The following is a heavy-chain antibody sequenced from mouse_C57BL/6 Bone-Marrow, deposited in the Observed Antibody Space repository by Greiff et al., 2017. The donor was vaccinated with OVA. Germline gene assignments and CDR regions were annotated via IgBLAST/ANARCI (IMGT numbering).Heavy chain of an antibody. V-gene: IGHV1-75*01. J-gene: IGHJ2*01. CDR2: IFPGSGST. CDR3: ARQGVRLYYGYYFDY. D-gene: IGHD1-1*01. CDR1: GYTFTDYY. Sequence: VQLQQSGPELVKPGASVKISCKASGYTFTDYYINWVKQRPGQGLEWIGWIFPGSGSTYYNEKFKGKATLTVDKSSSTAYMLLSSLTSDDSAVYFCARQGVRLYYGYYFDYWGQGTTLTVSS.